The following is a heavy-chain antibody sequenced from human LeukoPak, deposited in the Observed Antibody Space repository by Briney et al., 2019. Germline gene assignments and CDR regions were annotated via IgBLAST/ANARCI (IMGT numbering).Heavy chain of an antibody. CDR3: AKILLWFGEANTDFDF. CDR1: GFTFSSYG. V-gene: IGHV3-30*18. D-gene: IGHD3-10*01. Sequence: GRSLRLSCAASGFTFSSYGMHWVRQAPGKELEWVAVISYDGSNKYYADSVKGRFTISRDNSKNTLYLQMNSLRAEDTAVYYCAKILLWFGEANTDFDFWGQGTLVTVSS. J-gene: IGHJ4*02. CDR2: ISYDGSNK.